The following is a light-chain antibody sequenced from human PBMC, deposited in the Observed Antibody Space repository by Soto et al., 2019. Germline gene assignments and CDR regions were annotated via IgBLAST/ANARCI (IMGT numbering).Light chain of an antibody. CDR2: LNSDGSH. CDR3: QTWGTGTWV. J-gene: IGLJ3*02. V-gene: IGLV4-69*01. Sequence: QPVPPQSPSASASLGASVKLTCTLSSGHSSYAIAWHQQQPEKGPRYLMKLNSDGSHSKGDGIPDRFSGSSSGAERYLTISSLQSEDEADYYCQTWGTGTWVFGGGTKLTVL. CDR1: SGHSSYA.